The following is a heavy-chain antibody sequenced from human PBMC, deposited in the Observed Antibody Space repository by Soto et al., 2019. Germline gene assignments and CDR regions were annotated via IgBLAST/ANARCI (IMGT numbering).Heavy chain of an antibody. J-gene: IGHJ4*02. CDR3: ARGSRSSGSYFDY. V-gene: IGHV3-53*01. D-gene: IGHD1-26*01. CDR2: IYSGGST. CDR1: GFTFSSYA. Sequence: GGSLRLSCAASGFTFSSYAMSWVRQAPGRGLEWVSVIYSGGSTYYADSVKGRFTISRDNSKNTLYLQMNSLRAEDTAVYYCARGSRSSGSYFDYWGQGTLVTVSS.